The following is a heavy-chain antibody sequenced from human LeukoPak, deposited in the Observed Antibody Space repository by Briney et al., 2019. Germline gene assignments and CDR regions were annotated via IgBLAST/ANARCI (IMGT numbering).Heavy chain of an antibody. D-gene: IGHD3-10*01. CDR1: GGTVSSYA. J-gene: IGHJ4*02. CDR2: IIPIVGTA. Sequence: SVKVSCKASGGTVSSYAISWVRQAPGQGLEWMGGIIPIVGTAKYAQKFQGRVTITADESTSTAYMELRSLRSEDTAVYYCARERLMVRGGYFDYWGQGTLVTVSS. CDR3: ARERLMVRGGYFDY. V-gene: IGHV1-69*13.